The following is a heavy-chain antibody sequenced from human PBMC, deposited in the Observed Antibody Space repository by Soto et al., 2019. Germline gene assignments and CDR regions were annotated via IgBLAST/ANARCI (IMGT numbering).Heavy chain of an antibody. CDR1: GFTFSSYA. CDR3: AKGLIRAIHPDIVVVVAATQAPFDY. CDR2: ISGSGDST. D-gene: IGHD2-15*01. Sequence: GGSLRLSCAASGFTFSSYAMSWVRQAPGKGLEWVSGISGSGDSTYYADSVKGRFTISRDNSKNTLYLQMNSLRAEDTAVYYCAKGLIRAIHPDIVVVVAATQAPFDYWGQGTLVTVSS. J-gene: IGHJ4*02. V-gene: IGHV3-23*01.